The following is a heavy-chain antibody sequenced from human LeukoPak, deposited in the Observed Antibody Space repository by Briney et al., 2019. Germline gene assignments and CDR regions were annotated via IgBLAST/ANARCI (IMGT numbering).Heavy chain of an antibody. CDR3: AKGAYYDSSGYYNPGLFDY. J-gene: IGHJ4*02. Sequence: PGGSLRLSCAASGFTFSSYAMSWVRQAPGKGLEWVSAISGSGGSTYYADSVKGRFTISRDNSKNTLYLQMNSLRAKDTAVYYCAKGAYYDSSGYYNPGLFDYWGQGTLVTVSS. CDR1: GFTFSSYA. V-gene: IGHV3-23*01. D-gene: IGHD3-22*01. CDR2: ISGSGGST.